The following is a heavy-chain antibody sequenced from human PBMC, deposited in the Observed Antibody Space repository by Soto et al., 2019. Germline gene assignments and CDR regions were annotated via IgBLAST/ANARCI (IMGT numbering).Heavy chain of an antibody. D-gene: IGHD2-2*03. CDR2: IIPISGTP. V-gene: IGHV1-69*13. CDR1: GGTFGSYV. CDR3: ARLDGYCLSTACYYYGLDV. Sequence: SVKVSCKASGGTFGSYVISWVRQAPGQGLEWMGEIIPISGTPKYAQKFQGRVTITADESTTTAYMELSSLRYEDTAVYYCARLDGYCLSTACYYYGLDVWG. J-gene: IGHJ6*02.